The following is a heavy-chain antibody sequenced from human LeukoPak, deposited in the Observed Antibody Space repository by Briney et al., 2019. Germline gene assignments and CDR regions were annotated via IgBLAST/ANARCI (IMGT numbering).Heavy chain of an antibody. CDR1: GYTFTSYD. D-gene: IGHD6-13*01. J-gene: IGHJ4*02. Sequence: ASVKVSCKASGYTFTSYDINWVRQATGQGLEWMGWMNPISGNTGYAQKFQGRVTITRNTSISTAYMELSSLRSEDTAVYYCARHSSSHYDYWGQGTLVTVSS. CDR3: ARHSSSHYDY. CDR2: MNPISGNT. V-gene: IGHV1-8*03.